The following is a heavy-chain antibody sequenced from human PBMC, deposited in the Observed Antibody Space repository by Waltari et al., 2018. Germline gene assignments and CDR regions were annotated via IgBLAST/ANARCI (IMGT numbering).Heavy chain of an antibody. Sequence: QVQLQQWGAGLLKPSETLSLTCAVYGGSFSGYYWSWIRQPPGKGLEWIGEINHSGSTNYNPSLKSRVTISVDTSKNQFSLKLSSVTAADTAVYYCARIPTHDILTGYLDYFDYWGQGTLVTVSS. CDR3: ARIPTHDILTGYLDYFDY. J-gene: IGHJ4*02. CDR1: GGSFSGYY. CDR2: INHSGST. V-gene: IGHV4-34*01. D-gene: IGHD3-9*01.